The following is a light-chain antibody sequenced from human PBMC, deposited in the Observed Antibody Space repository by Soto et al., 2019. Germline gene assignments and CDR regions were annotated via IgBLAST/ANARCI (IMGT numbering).Light chain of an antibody. CDR3: QQYGSSPIT. Sequence: ENILKHCPGTMSLSKSERASVSCSPSPRVSRNYLTWYQQKPGQAPRRLIFGASSRATGIPDRISGSGSGTDFTLTISRLEPEDFAVYYCQQYGSSPITFGQGTLLEIK. CDR1: PRVSRNY. J-gene: IGKJ5*01. CDR2: GAS. V-gene: IGKV3-20*01.